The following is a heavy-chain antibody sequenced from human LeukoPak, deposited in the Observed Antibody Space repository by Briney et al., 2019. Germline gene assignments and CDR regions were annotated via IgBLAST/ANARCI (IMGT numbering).Heavy chain of an antibody. V-gene: IGHV3-66*02. CDR3: ARTVTPTYYYYYYMDV. CDR2: XYMGGST. D-gene: IGHD4-11*01. CDR1: GFTXSSXX. Sequence: GFTXSSXXXXWVXQAPGKXXXXXSGXYMGGSTYYADSVKGRFTISRENSKNKLNLQINSLRAEDTAVYYCARTVTPTYYYYYYMDVWGKGTTVTVSS. J-gene: IGHJ6*03.